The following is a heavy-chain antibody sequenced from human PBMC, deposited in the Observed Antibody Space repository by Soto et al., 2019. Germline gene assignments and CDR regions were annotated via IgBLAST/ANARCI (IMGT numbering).Heavy chain of an antibody. CDR3: VRHQDPGVLRYFDYNYGMDV. V-gene: IGHV4-4*07. D-gene: IGHD3-9*01. CDR1: GGSISSYY. J-gene: IGHJ6*02. Sequence: TLSLTCTVSGGSISSYYWSWIRQPAGKGLEWIGRIYTSGSTNYNPSLKSRVTMSVDTSKNQFSLKLSSVTAADTAVYYCVRHQDPGVLRYFDYNYGMDVWGQGTTVTVSS. CDR2: IYTSGST.